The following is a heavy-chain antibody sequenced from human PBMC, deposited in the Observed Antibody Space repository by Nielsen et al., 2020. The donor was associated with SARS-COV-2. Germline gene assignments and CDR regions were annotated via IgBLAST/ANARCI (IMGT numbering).Heavy chain of an antibody. CDR3: ARSRGCSSTSCYYIDP. Sequence: ASVKVSCKASGGTFSSYAISWVRQAPGQSLEWMGWINAGNGNTKYSQKFQGRVTITRDTSASTAYMELSSLRSEDTAVYYCARSRGCSSTSCYYIDPWGQGTLVTVSS. D-gene: IGHD2-2*01. CDR1: GGTFSSYA. J-gene: IGHJ5*02. CDR2: INAGNGNT. V-gene: IGHV1-3*01.